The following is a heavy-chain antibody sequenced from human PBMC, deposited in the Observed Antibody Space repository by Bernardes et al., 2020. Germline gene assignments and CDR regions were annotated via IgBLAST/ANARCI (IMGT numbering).Heavy chain of an antibody. CDR3: AREAEAAALPQGYYYMDV. CDR1: GYTFTSYG. Sequence: ASVKVSCKASGYTFTSYGISWVRQAPGQGLEWMGWISAYNGNTNYAQKLQGRVTMTTDTSTSTAYMELRSLRSDDTAVYYCAREAEAAALPQGYYYMDVWGKGTTVTVSS. D-gene: IGHD2-2*01. CDR2: ISAYNGNT. V-gene: IGHV1-18*01. J-gene: IGHJ6*03.